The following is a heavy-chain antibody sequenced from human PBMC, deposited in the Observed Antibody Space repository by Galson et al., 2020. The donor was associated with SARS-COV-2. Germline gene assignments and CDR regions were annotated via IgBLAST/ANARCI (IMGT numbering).Heavy chain of an antibody. J-gene: IGHJ6*03. D-gene: IGHD6-19*01. CDR2: IKQDGSEK. CDR1: GFSFSDYW. V-gene: IGHV3-7*03. Sequence: GGSLRLSCAASGFSFSDYWMHWVRQAPGKGLVWVANIKQDGSEKYYVDSVKGRFTISRDNAKNSLYLQMNSLRAEDTAVYYCARDVGLSLYSSGWYYYYYYMDVWGKGTTVTVSS. CDR3: ARDVGLSLYSSGWYYYYYYMDV.